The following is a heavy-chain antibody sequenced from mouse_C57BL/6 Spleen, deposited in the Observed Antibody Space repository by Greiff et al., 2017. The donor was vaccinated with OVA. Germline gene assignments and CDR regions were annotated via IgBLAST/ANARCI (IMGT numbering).Heavy chain of an antibody. J-gene: IGHJ4*01. CDR1: GFTFNTYA. CDR2: IRSKSSNYAT. CDR3: VRDKNHDGYGAMDY. V-gene: IGHV10-3*01. Sequence: EVQRVESGGGLVQPKGSLKLSCAASGFTFNTYAMHWVRQAPGKGLEWVARIRSKSSNYATYYADSVKDRFTISRDDSQSMLYLQMNNLKTEDTAMYYCVRDKNHDGYGAMDYWGQGTSVTVSS. D-gene: IGHD2-3*01.